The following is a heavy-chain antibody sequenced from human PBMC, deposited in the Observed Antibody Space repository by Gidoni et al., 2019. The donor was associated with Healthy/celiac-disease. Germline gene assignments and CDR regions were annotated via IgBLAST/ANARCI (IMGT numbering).Heavy chain of an antibody. Sequence: EVQLVEAGGGLVKPGGCRRLSWAASGFTFSNAWMSWARQAPGKGLEWVGRIKSKPDGGTTAYAAPVKGRFPISRDDSKNTLYLQMNSLKTEDTAVYYCTTDQLRYYDYVWGSYRIDYWGQGTLVTVSS. J-gene: IGHJ4*02. CDR2: IKSKPDGGTT. CDR3: TTDQLRYYDYVWGSYRIDY. V-gene: IGHV3-15*01. CDR1: GFTFSNAW. D-gene: IGHD3-16*01.